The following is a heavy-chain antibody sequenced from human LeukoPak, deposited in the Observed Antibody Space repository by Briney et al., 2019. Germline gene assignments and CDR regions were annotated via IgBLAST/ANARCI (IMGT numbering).Heavy chain of an antibody. D-gene: IGHD3-22*01. CDR3: ARKKYDSSGYYYYYATHTFDY. J-gene: IGHJ4*02. CDR1: GFTFSDYY. CDR2: ISSSGSTI. Sequence: PGGSLRLSCAASGFTFSDYYMSWIRQAPGKGLEWVSYISSSGSTIYYADSVKGRFTISRDNAKNSLYLQMNSLRAEDTAVYYCARKKYDSSGYYYYYATHTFDYWGQGTLVTVSS. V-gene: IGHV3-11*01.